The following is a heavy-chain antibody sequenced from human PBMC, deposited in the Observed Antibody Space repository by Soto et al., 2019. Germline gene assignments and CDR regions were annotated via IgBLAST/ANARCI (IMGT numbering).Heavy chain of an antibody. D-gene: IGHD1-1*01. CDR2: INDYGTTI. Sequence: ELQLVESGGGLVQPGGSLRLSCAASGFNLGSYGMHWVRQAPGKGLVWVSRINDYGTTINYAESVEGRFTISRDDAKSEVYLQMNNLRAEETAVYYCARGGLDPFDYWGQGALVTVSS. V-gene: IGHV3-74*01. CDR3: ARGGLDPFDY. CDR1: GFNLGSYG. J-gene: IGHJ4*02.